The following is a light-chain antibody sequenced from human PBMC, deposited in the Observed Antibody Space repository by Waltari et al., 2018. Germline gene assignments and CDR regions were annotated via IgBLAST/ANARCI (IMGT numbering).Light chain of an antibody. CDR3: QKYNSAPWT. Sequence: DIQMTQSPSSLSASVGDRVPITCRAGQDISTSLAWYQQKPGKVPKVLIFAISNLKSGVPSRFSGSGSGTDFTLTISSLQPEDVATYYCQKYNSAPWTFGQGTRVEIK. CDR1: QDISTS. J-gene: IGKJ1*01. V-gene: IGKV1-27*01. CDR2: AIS.